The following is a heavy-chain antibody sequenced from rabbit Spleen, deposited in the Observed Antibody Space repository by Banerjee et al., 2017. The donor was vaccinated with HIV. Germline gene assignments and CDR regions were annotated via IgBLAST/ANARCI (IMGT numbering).Heavy chain of an antibody. Sequence: QEQLEESGGGLVQPEGSLTLTCTASGFSFSSSYYMCWVRQAPGKGLECVACWYGGSSGSTWYASWVNGRFTISKTSSTTVTLQMTSLTAADTATYFCARGSATMTMVITGYYLGLWGQGTLVTVS. CDR1: GFSFSSSYY. CDR3: ARGSATMTMVITGYYLGL. CDR2: WYGGSSGST. V-gene: IGHV1S45*01. D-gene: IGHD2-1*01. J-gene: IGHJ4*01.